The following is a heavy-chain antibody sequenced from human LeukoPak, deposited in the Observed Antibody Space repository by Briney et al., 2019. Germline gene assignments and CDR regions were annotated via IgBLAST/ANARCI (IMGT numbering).Heavy chain of an antibody. CDR1: GFTFSSYS. CDR2: ISSSSSYI. J-gene: IGHJ4*02. CDR3: ARVLAGDGYDY. V-gene: IGHV3-21*01. Sequence: GGSLRLSCAASGFTFSSYSMNWVRQAPGKGLEWVPSISSSSSYIYYADSVKGRFTIFRDNAKNSLYLQMNSLRAEDTAVYYCARVLAGDGYDYWGQGTLVTVSS. D-gene: IGHD5-24*01.